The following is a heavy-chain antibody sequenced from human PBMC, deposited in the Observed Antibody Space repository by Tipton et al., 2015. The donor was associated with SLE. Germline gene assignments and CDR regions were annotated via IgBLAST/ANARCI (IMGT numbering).Heavy chain of an antibody. D-gene: IGHD3-3*01. CDR1: GGSFSGYY. J-gene: IGHJ3*02. CDR2: IYYSGST. CDR3: ARDRVTIFGVVDAFDI. Sequence: TLSLTCAVYGGSFSGYYWSWIRQPPGKGLEWIGYIYYSGSTNYNPSLKSRVTISVDTSKNQFSLKLSSVTAADMAVYYCARDRVTIFGVVDAFDIWGQGTMVTVSS. V-gene: IGHV4-59*01.